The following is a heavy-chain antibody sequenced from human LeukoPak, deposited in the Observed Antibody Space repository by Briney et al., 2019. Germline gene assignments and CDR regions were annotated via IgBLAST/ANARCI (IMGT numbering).Heavy chain of an antibody. V-gene: IGHV3-23*01. D-gene: IGHD3-22*01. J-gene: IGHJ3*02. Sequence: PGGSLRLSCAASGFTFSSYAMSWVRQAPGKGQEWVSAISGSGGSTYYADSVKGRFTISRDNSKNTLYLQMNSLRAEDTAVYYCAKPQVRNYYDSSGPNDAFDIWGQGTMVTVSS. CDR3: AKPQVRNYYDSSGPNDAFDI. CDR1: GFTFSSYA. CDR2: ISGSGGST.